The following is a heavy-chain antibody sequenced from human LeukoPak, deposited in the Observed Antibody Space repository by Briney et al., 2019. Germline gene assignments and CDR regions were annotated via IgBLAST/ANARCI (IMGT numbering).Heavy chain of an antibody. J-gene: IGHJ4*02. V-gene: IGHV1-18*01. CDR1: GYIFTNYG. D-gene: IGHD6-19*01. CDR2: ISAYNNNT. CDR3: ARGFPSGKQWLTN. Sequence: ASVKVSCKASGYIFTNYGLNRVRQAPGQGLEWMGWISAYNNNTKYVQKFQGRVTMTTDTSTNTAYMELRSLRSDDTAVYYCARGFPSGKQWLTNWGQGTLVTVSS.